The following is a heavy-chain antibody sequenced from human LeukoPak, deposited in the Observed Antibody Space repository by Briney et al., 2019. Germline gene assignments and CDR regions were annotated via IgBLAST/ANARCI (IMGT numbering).Heavy chain of an antibody. CDR1: GYTFTGYY. CDR2: INPNSGGT. D-gene: IGHD4-23*01. CDR3: ARAFYPDYGGNSEAEYFQH. V-gene: IGHV1-2*02. Sequence: ASVKVPCKASGYTFTGYYMHWVRQAPGQGLEWMGWINPNSGGTNYAQKFQGRVTMTRDTSISTAYMELSRLRSDDTAVYYCARAFYPDYGGNSEAEYFQHWGQGTLVTVSS. J-gene: IGHJ1*01.